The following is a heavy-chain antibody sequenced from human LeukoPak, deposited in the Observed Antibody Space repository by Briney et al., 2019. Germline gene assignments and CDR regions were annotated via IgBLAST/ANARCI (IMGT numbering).Heavy chain of an antibody. CDR3: VAYKFLLSWSAFDF. Sequence: PGGSLRLSCAASGFTFSSYSMNWVRQAPGKGLEWVSYISSSSSTIYYADSVKGRFTISRDNAKNSVSLHMNRLSVEDTAVYYCVAYKFLLSWSAFDFWGRGTMVTVSS. J-gene: IGHJ3*01. V-gene: IGHV3-48*04. CDR1: GFTFSSYS. CDR2: ISSSSSTI. D-gene: IGHD6-13*01.